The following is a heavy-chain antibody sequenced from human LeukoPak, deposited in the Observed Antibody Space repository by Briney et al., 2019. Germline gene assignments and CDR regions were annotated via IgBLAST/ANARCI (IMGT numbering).Heavy chain of an antibody. CDR1: GFTFSSYW. Sequence: GGSLRLSCAASGFTFSSYWMSWVRQAPGKGLEWMANIKQDGSEKYYVDSVKGRLTISRDNAKNSLYLQMNSLRAEDTAVYYCARGISSDFWSGFDYWGQGTLVTVSS. CDR2: IKQDGSEK. D-gene: IGHD3-3*01. V-gene: IGHV3-7*01. J-gene: IGHJ4*02. CDR3: ARGISSDFWSGFDY.